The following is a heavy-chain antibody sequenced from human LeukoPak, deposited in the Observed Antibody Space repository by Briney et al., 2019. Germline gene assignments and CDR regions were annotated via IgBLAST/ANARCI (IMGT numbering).Heavy chain of an antibody. CDR3: ASDFLLRGREELSSYYGMDV. J-gene: IGHJ6*02. CDR2: INPSGGST. CDR1: GYTFTSYY. V-gene: IGHV1-46*01. D-gene: IGHD3-16*02. Sequence: GASVKVSGKASGYTFTSYYMHWVRQAPGQGLEWMGIINPSGGSTSYAQKFQGRVTMTRDTSTSTVYMELSSLRSEDTAVHYCASDFLLRGREELSSYYGMDVWGQGTTVTVSS.